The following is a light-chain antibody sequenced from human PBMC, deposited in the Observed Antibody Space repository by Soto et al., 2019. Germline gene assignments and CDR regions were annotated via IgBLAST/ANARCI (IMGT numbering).Light chain of an antibody. CDR3: QTWSTGIRV. CDR1: SGHSDYA. CDR2: LNSDGSH. J-gene: IGLJ3*02. V-gene: IGLV4-69*02. Sequence: QLVLPQSPSASASLGASVKLTCTLSSGHSDYAIAWHQQQPEKGPRYLMKLNSDGSHSKGDGIPDRFSGSSSGADRYLTISSHQSADEGDYYWQTWSTGIRVFGGGTKLTVL.